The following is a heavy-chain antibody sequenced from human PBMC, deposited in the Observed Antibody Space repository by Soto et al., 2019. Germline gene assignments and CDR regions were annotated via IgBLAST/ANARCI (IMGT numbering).Heavy chain of an antibody. V-gene: IGHV6-1*01. CDR2: TYFRSKWYN. Sequence: SQTLSLACGISGDSVSSNTSSCNGIRQSPSRGLEWLGRTYFRSKWYNDYAVSVKSRIIINPDTSNNQFSLQLNSVTPEDTAVYFCAKGDNLGPKTGYAFDPWGQGIMVTVSS. CDR1: GDSVSSNTSS. CDR3: AKGDNLGPKTGYAFDP. J-gene: IGHJ5*02. D-gene: IGHD5-12*01.